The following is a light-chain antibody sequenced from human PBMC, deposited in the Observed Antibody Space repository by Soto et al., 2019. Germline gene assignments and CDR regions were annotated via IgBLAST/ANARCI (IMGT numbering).Light chain of an antibody. CDR2: GNN. V-gene: IGLV1-40*01. CDR3: SSYTSSSTPVV. Sequence: QSVLTQPPSVSGAPGQTITISCTGSSSNIGAGYDVHWYQQLPGRAPKLLIYGNNNRPSGVPDRFSGSKSGTSVSLAITGLRGEDEADYHCSSYTSSSTPVVFGGGTKLTVL. CDR1: SSNIGAGYD. J-gene: IGLJ2*01.